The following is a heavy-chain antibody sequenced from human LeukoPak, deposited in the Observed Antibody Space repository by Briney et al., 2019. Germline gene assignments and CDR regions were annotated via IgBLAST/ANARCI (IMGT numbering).Heavy chain of an antibody. D-gene: IGHD6-19*01. Sequence: ASVKVSCKASGGTFSSYAISWVRQAPGQGLEWMGGIIPIFGTANYAQKFQGRVTITADESTSTAYMELSSLRSEDTAVYYCAGDPGHSSGWYFDYWGQGTLVTVSS. J-gene: IGHJ4*02. CDR1: GGTFSSYA. CDR3: AGDPGHSSGWYFDY. CDR2: IIPIFGTA. V-gene: IGHV1-69*13.